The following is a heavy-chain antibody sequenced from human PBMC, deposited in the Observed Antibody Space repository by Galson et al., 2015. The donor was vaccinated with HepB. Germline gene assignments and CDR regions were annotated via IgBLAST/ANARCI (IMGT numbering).Heavy chain of an antibody. D-gene: IGHD3-22*01. CDR1: GFTFSNAW. Sequence: SLRLSCAASGFTFSNAWMNWVRQAPGKGLEWVGRIKSKTDGGTTDYAAPVKGRFTISRDDSKNTLYLQMNSLKTEDTAVYYCAKDMSIVVVMGTFDYWGQGTLVTVSS. J-gene: IGHJ4*02. V-gene: IGHV3-15*01. CDR2: IKSKTDGGTT. CDR3: AKDMSIVVVMGTFDY.